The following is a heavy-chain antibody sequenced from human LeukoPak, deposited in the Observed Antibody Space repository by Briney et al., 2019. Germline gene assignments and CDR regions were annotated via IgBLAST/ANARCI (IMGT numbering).Heavy chain of an antibody. CDR3: ARDLTMATNQGGSYYFDY. CDR1: GYTFTSYY. J-gene: IGHJ4*02. CDR2: INPSGGST. Sequence: ASVKVSCKASGYTFTSYYMHWVRQAPGQGLEWMGIINPSGGSTSYAQKFQGRVTTTRDTSTSTVYMELSSLRSEDTAVYYCARDLTMATNQGGSYYFDYWGQGTLVTVSS. D-gene: IGHD5-24*01. V-gene: IGHV1-46*01.